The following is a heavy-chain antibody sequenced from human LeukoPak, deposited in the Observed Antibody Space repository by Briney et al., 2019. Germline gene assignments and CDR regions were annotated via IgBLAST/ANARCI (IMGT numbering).Heavy chain of an antibody. V-gene: IGHV4-39*01. J-gene: IGHJ4*02. D-gene: IGHD5-12*01. CDR3: ARGRCGYSGYRYFFDY. CDR1: RGSISDYGYY. CDR2: LFSGGDT. Sequence: PSEALSLTCTVSRGSISDYGYYWGWIRQSPGKGLEWIGSLFSGGDTYYNPSLKSRVTISLDTSKDQYSLILSSVTAADTAVYYCARGRCGYSGYRYFFDYWGQGTLATVSS.